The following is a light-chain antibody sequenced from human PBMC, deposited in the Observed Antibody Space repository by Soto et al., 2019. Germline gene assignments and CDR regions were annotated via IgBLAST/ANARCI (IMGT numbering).Light chain of an antibody. J-gene: IGKJ4*01. CDR1: QSFGSGY. Sequence: EIVLTQSPGTLSLSPGERATLSCMASQSFGSGYLAWYQQKPGQAPRLLIYDASNRATGIPARFSGSGSGTDFTLTISSLEPEDFAVYYCQQRSNWPPKVTFGGGTKVDIK. CDR3: QQRSNWPPKVT. CDR2: DAS. V-gene: IGKV3-11*01.